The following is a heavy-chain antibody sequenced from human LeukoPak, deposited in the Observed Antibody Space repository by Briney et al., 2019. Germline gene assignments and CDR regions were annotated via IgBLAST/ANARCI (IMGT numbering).Heavy chain of an antibody. V-gene: IGHV1-2*02. D-gene: IGHD4-17*01. Sequence: ASVKVSCKASGYTFTGYYMHWVRQAPGQGLEWMGWINPNSGGTNYAQKFQGRVTMTRDTSISTAYVELSRLRSDDMAVYYCATHYGLYYYYGMDVWGQGTTVTVSS. J-gene: IGHJ6*02. CDR2: INPNSGGT. CDR1: GYTFTGYY. CDR3: ATHYGLYYYYGMDV.